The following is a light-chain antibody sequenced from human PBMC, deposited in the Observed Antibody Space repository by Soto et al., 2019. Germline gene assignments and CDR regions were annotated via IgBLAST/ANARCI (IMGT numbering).Light chain of an antibody. CDR2: EVT. V-gene: IGLV2-14*01. J-gene: IGLJ1*01. Sequence: QSALTQPASVSGSRGQSIIISCVGRNTDVGQDKSVSGYQQGPGKAPKLLIFEVTNRPSGVSNRFSGSRSGNTASLTISGLQPDDEGDYFCVSYTDTDTLVFGTGTKVTVL. CDR1: NTDVGQDKS. CDR3: VSYTDTDTLV.